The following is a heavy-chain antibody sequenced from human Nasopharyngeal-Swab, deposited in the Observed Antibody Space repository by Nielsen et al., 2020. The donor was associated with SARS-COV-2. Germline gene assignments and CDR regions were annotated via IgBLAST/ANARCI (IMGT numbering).Heavy chain of an antibody. CDR2: IYPGDSDT. D-gene: IGHD6-13*01. V-gene: IGHV5-51*01. CDR3: ARHEGYTSSWD. J-gene: IGHJ4*02. Sequence: GGSLRLSCKGSGYSFTSNWIGWVRQMPGKGLEWMGIIYPGDSDTRYGPPFQGQVTISADKSISTAYLHWSSLKASDTAMYYCARHEGYTSSWDWGQGTLVTVSS. CDR1: GYSFTSNW.